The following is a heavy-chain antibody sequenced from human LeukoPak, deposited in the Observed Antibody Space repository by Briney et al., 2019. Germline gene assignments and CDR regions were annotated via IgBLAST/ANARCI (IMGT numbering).Heavy chain of an antibody. J-gene: IGHJ2*01. D-gene: IGHD4-17*01. V-gene: IGHV3-48*01. CDR2: ISSSSSTI. CDR1: GFTFSSYS. Sequence: GGSLRLSCAASGFTFSSYSMNWVRQAPGKGLEWVSYISSSSSTIYYADSVKGRFTISRDNAKNSLYLQMNSLRAGDTAVYFCARSTTDWYLDLWGRGTLVTVSS. CDR3: ARSTTDWYLDL.